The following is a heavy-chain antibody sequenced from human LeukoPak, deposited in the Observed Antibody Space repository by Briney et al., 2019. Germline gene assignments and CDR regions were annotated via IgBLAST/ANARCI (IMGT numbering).Heavy chain of an antibody. D-gene: IGHD6-13*01. CDR2: INSDGSST. V-gene: IGHV3-74*01. J-gene: IGHJ4*02. Sequence: GGSLRLSCAASGFTFSSYGMHWVRQAPGKGLVWVSRINSDGSSTSYADSVKGRFTISRDNAKNTLYLQMNSLRAEDTAVYYCARGNIAAAGIHYWGQGTLVTVSS. CDR1: GFTFSSYG. CDR3: ARGNIAAAGIHY.